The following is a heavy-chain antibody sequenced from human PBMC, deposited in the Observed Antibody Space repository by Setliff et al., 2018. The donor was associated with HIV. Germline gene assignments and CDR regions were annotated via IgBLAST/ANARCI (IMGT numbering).Heavy chain of an antibody. Sequence: LGESLTISCKGSGFSFTSYWISWVRQMPGKGLEWMGRIDPADSYTHYSPSFQGHITISIDKSISSASLHWSSLRTSDTAIYYCARHFGYNPGWFDSWGQGTLVTVS. CDR1: GFSFTSYW. CDR2: IDPADSYT. V-gene: IGHV5-10-1*01. J-gene: IGHJ5*01. CDR3: ARHFGYNPGWFDS. D-gene: IGHD3-10*01.